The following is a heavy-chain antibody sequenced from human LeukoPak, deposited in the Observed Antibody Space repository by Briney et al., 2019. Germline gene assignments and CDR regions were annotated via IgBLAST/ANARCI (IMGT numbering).Heavy chain of an antibody. D-gene: IGHD3-16*01. Sequence: GGSLRLSCAASGFTFSSSGMSWVRQAPGKGLDWVAAISNSGDSAYYADSVKGQFTISRDNSKNTLYLQMKSLGAEDTALYYCAKNTAPLGGAFDIWGQGTMVTVSS. CDR3: AKNTAPLGGAFDI. V-gene: IGHV3-23*01. J-gene: IGHJ3*02. CDR1: GFTFSSSG. CDR2: ISNSGDSA.